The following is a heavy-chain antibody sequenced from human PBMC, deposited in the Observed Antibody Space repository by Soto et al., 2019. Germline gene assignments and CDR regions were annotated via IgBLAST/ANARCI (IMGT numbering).Heavy chain of an antibody. CDR2: ISHDGGVQ. J-gene: IGHJ5*02. CDR1: GFTFSTTG. Sequence: QVHLAESGGGVVQPGMSLRLSCAASGFTFSTTGMHWVRQAPGKGLEWVAMISHDGGVQHYTDSVKGRFTISRDTSKNTLYLQMNSLRPEDTAIYHCARDLYGAGWYNYFDPWGQGTVVTVSS. D-gene: IGHD6-19*01. CDR3: ARDLYGAGWYNYFDP. V-gene: IGHV3-30*03.